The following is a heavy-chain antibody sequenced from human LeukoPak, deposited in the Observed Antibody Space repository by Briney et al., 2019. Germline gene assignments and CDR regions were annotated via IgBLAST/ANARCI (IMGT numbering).Heavy chain of an antibody. Sequence: GRSLRLSCAASGFTFSSYAMHWVRQAPGKGLEWVAVISYDGSNKYYADSVKGRFTISRDNSKNTLYLQMNSLRAKDTAVYYCARPPFTYYYDSSGPLDYWGQGTLVTVSS. CDR2: ISYDGSNK. D-gene: IGHD3-22*01. CDR1: GFTFSSYA. J-gene: IGHJ4*02. V-gene: IGHV3-30-3*01. CDR3: ARPPFTYYYDSSGPLDY.